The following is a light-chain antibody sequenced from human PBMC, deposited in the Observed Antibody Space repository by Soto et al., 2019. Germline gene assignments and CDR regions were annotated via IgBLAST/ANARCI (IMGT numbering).Light chain of an antibody. CDR2: SVS. J-gene: IGLJ1*01. V-gene: IGLV2-14*03. Sequence: QSALTQPASVSGSPGQSIAISCTGTSSDVGAYNYVSWYQHHPGKAPELIIYSVSHRPSGVSDRFSGSKSGNTASLTISGLQAEDEADYYCCSSIGSDIHYVFGAGTKVTVL. CDR1: SSDVGAYNY. CDR3: CSSIGSDIHYV.